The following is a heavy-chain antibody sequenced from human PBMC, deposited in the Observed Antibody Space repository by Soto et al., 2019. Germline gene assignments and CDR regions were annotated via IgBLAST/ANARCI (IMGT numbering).Heavy chain of an antibody. J-gene: IGHJ4*02. CDR2: VDWNDDK. CDR3: VHSRKIARWLQLVS. CDR1: GFSLDTTDVG. Sequence: SGPTLVNPTPTLTLTCSFSGFSLDTTDVGVGWIRQPPGKALEWLALVDWNDDKRYRPSLESRLTITKDTTKDQVFLTMTNMDPVDTGTYYCVHSRKIARWLQLVSWGQGTLVTVSS. D-gene: IGHD5-12*01. V-gene: IGHV2-5*01.